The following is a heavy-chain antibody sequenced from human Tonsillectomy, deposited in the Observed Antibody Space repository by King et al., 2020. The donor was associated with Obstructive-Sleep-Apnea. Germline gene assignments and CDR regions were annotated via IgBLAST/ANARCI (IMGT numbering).Heavy chain of an antibody. CDR1: GFTFSSYG. D-gene: IGHD2-15*01. Sequence: VQLVESGGGVVQPGGSLRLSCAASGFTFSSYGVHWVRQAPGKGLEWVAFTRFDGSIKYYADSVKGRFTISRDNSKNTLYLQMNSLRAEDTAVYYCAKDVATTQGSDAFDIWGQGTTVTVSS. V-gene: IGHV3-30*02. J-gene: IGHJ3*02. CDR3: AKDVATTQGSDAFDI. CDR2: TRFDGSIK.